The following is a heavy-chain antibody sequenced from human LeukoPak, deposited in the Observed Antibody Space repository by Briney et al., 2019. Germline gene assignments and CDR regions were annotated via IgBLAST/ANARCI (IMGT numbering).Heavy chain of an antibody. D-gene: IGHD6-19*01. V-gene: IGHV4-39*01. Sequence: SETLSLTCAVYGGSFSGYYWGWIRQPPGKGLEWIGSISYSGTTYYNPSLKSRVTVSVDTPKDQIFLELNSVTAADTSVYYCARRGWGSGWLGQDSSWYFDLWGRGTLVTVSA. CDR3: ARRGWGSGWLGQDSSWYFDL. J-gene: IGHJ2*01. CDR1: GGSFSGYY. CDR2: ISYSGTT.